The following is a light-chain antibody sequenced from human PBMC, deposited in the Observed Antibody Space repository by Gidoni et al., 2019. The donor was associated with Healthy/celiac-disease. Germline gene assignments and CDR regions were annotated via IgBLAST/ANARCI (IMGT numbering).Light chain of an antibody. CDR2: SNN. Sequence: QSVLPHPPSASGTPGQRVTISCSGSSSNIGSNTVNWYQQLPGTAPKPLIYSNNQRPSGVPDRFSGSKSGTSASLGISGLQSEDEADYYCAAWDDSLNGPVFGGGTKLTVL. CDR3: AAWDDSLNGPV. CDR1: SSNIGSNT. J-gene: IGLJ2*01. V-gene: IGLV1-44*01.